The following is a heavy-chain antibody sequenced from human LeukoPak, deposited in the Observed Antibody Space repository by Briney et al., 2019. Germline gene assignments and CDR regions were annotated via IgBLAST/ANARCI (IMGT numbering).Heavy chain of an antibody. CDR3: AKIAPWGALTTTDGFDY. D-gene: IGHD4-17*01. CDR1: GFSFKNYA. J-gene: IGHJ4*02. V-gene: IGHV3-23*01. CDR2: ISDNGDRT. Sequence: GGSLRLSCAASGFSFKNYAMSWVRQAPGEGLEWVSGISDNGDRTYYADSVRGRFTISRDNSKNTLYAQMDSLRVEDTAVYYCAKIAPWGALTTTDGFDYWGQGALVTVSS.